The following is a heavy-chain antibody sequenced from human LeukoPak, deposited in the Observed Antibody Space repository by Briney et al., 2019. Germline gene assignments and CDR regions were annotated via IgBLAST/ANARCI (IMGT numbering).Heavy chain of an antibody. CDR3: AREGYYDSSGYEFDY. CDR1: GFSFSSYA. J-gene: IGHJ4*02. Sequence: PGGSLRLSCAASGFSFSSYAMSWVRQAPGKGLEWVSVIYSGGSTYYADSVKGRFTISRDNSKNTLYLQMNSLRAEDTAVYYCAREGYYDSSGYEFDYWGQGTLVTVSS. CDR2: IYSGGST. V-gene: IGHV3-66*01. D-gene: IGHD3-22*01.